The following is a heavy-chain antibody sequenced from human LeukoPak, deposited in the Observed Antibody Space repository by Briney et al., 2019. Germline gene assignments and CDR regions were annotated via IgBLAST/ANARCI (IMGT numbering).Heavy chain of an antibody. Sequence: NPSETLSLTCTVSGGSISSYYWSWIRQPPGKGLEWIGYIYYSGSTNYNPSLKSRVTISVDTSKNQFSLKLSSVTAADTAVYYCARDRRDGCNAGGLDYWGQGTLVTVSS. V-gene: IGHV4-59*01. J-gene: IGHJ4*02. CDR1: GGSISSYY. D-gene: IGHD5-24*01. CDR3: ARDRRDGCNAGGLDY. CDR2: IYYSGST.